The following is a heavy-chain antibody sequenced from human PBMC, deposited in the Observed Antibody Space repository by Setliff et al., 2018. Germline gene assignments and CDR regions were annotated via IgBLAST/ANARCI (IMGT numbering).Heavy chain of an antibody. CDR1: GGSISSSSYY. D-gene: IGHD3-16*02. Sequence: SLTCTVSGGSISSSSYYWGWIRQPPGKGLEWIGSIYYSGSTYYNPSLKSRVTISVDTSKNQFSLKLNSVTAADTAVYYCARQKNYYDYVWGSYRYYPFDYWGQGTLVTVSS. J-gene: IGHJ4*02. CDR2: IYYSGST. V-gene: IGHV4-39*01. CDR3: ARQKNYYDYVWGSYRYYPFDY.